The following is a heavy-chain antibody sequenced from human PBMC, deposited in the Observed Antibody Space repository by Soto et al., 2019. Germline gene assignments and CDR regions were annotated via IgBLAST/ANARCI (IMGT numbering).Heavy chain of an antibody. V-gene: IGHV1-69*13. CDR1: GGTFSSYA. Sequence: GASVKVSCKASGGTFSSYAISWVRQAPGQGLEWMGGIIPIFGTANYAQKFQGRVTITADESTSTAYMELSSLRSEDTAVYYCAGPNGGLRLGELSSYYYYGMDVWGQGTTVTVSS. CDR3: AGPNGGLRLGELSSYYYYGMDV. J-gene: IGHJ6*02. CDR2: IIPIFGTA. D-gene: IGHD3-16*02.